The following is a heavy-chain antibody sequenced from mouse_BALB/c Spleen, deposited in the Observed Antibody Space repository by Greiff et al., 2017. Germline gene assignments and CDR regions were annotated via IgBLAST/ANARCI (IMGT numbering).Heavy chain of an antibody. CDR3: ARSTTVVVPFDY. D-gene: IGHD1-1*01. CDR1: GYSITSDYA. J-gene: IGHJ2*01. CDR2: ISYSGST. Sequence: EVKLMESGPGLVKPSQSLSLTCTVTGYSITSDYAWNWIRQFPGNKLEWMGYISYSGSTSYNPSLKSRISITRDTSKNQFFLQLNSVTTEDTATYYCARSTTVVVPFDYWGQGTTLTVSS. V-gene: IGHV3-2*02.